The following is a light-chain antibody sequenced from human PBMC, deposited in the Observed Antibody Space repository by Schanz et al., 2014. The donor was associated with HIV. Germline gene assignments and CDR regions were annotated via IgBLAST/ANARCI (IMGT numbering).Light chain of an antibody. CDR2: EVS. J-gene: IGLJ2*01. V-gene: IGLV2-8*01. CDR3: NSHAGSNTFL. Sequence: QSALTQPPSASGSPGQSVTISCTGTSSDVGGYNYVSWYQQHPGKAPKLMIYEVSKRPSGVPDRFSGSKSDNTASLTVSGLQAEDEADYYCNSHAGSNTFLFGGGTKLTVL. CDR1: SSDVGGYNY.